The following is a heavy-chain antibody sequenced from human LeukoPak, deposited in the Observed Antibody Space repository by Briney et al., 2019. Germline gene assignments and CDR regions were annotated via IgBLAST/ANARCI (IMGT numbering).Heavy chain of an antibody. V-gene: IGHV1-2*02. D-gene: IGHD1-26*01. CDR3: ARDLAMYSPDLDY. CDR1: GYTFTDYY. CDR2: INPKTGVT. Sequence: ASVKVSCKASGYTFTDYYLHWVRQAPGHGLEWMGWINPKTGVTKYAQNFQGRVTMTRDTSINTAYMEVSRLRSDDTAVFYCARDLAMYSPDLDYWGQGTLVSVSS. J-gene: IGHJ4*02.